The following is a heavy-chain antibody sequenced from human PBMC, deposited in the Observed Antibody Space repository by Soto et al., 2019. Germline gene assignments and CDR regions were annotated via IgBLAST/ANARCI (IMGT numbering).Heavy chain of an antibody. D-gene: IGHD3-10*01. Sequence: PSETLSLTCAVYGGSFSGYYWSWIRQPPGKGLEWIGEINHSGSTNYNPSLKSRVTISVDTSKNQFSLKLSSVTAADTAVYYCARGRSLCLGEHYNWFDPWGQGTLVTVSS. CDR3: ARGRSLCLGEHYNWFDP. J-gene: IGHJ5*02. CDR2: INHSGST. CDR1: GGSFSGYY. V-gene: IGHV4-34*01.